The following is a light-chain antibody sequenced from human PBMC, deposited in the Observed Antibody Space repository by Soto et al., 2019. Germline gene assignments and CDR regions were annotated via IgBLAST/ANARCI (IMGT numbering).Light chain of an antibody. CDR1: QSVSNNY. J-gene: IGKJ4*01. Sequence: VLTQSPGTLSLSPGERATLSCRASQSVSNNYLAWYQQKPGQAPRLLIYGASSRATGIPDRFSGSGSGTDFTLTISRLEPEDFAVYYCQQYGRSPSTFGGGTKVDIK. V-gene: IGKV3-20*01. CDR2: GAS. CDR3: QQYGRSPST.